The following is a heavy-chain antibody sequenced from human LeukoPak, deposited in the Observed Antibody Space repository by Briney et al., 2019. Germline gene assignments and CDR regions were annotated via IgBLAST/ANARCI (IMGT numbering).Heavy chain of an antibody. CDR2: INDNGDVT. J-gene: IGHJ4*02. CDR1: GFTFSSYA. D-gene: IGHD5-18*01. Sequence: GGSLRLSCAASGFTFSSYAMSWVRQAAGKGLEGVSTINDNGDVTYHAASLKGRITISRDNSKNTLHVRMNSLRAEDTAVYHCAKGRYSYGQVPFDYWGQGTLVPVSS. CDR3: AKGRYSYGQVPFDY. V-gene: IGHV3-23*01.